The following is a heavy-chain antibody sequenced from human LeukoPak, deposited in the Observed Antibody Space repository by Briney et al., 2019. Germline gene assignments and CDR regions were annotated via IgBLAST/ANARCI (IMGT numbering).Heavy chain of an antibody. V-gene: IGHV4-59*08. D-gene: IGHD3-3*01. CDR3: ARHASYDFWSGLIGYFDY. CDR2: IYYSGST. CDR1: GGSISSYY. Sequence: PSETLSLTCTVSGGSISSYYWSWIRQPPGKGLEWIGYIYYSGSTNYNPSLKSRVTISVDTSKNQSSMKLSSVPAADTAVYSCARHASYDFWSGLIGYFDYWGQGTLVTVSS. J-gene: IGHJ4*02.